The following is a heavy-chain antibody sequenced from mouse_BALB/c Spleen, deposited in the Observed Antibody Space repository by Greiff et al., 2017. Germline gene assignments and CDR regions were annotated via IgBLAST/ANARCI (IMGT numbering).Heavy chain of an antibody. Sequence: VQLVESGAELARPGASVKMSCKASGYTFTSYTMHWVKQRPGQGLEWIGYINPSSGYTNYNQKFKDKATLTADKSSSTAYMQLSSLTSEDSAVYYCARSIYYDYEGRYYFDYWGQGTTLTVSS. CDR3: ARSIYYDYEGRYYFDY. J-gene: IGHJ2*01. D-gene: IGHD2-4*01. V-gene: IGHV1-4*01. CDR2: INPSSGYT. CDR1: GYTFTSYT.